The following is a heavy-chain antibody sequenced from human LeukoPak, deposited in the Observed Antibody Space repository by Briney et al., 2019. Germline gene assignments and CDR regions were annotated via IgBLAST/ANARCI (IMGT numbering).Heavy chain of an antibody. D-gene: IGHD1-14*01. V-gene: IGHV3-30*04. CDR2: ISYAGTNE. J-gene: IGHJ6*03. Sequence: GGSLRLSCAASGFTFSTNLIHWVRQAPGKGLEWVALISYAGTNEYYADSVEGRLTISRDNSKNTLYLQMSSLRAEDTAVYYCARGSENYYYMDVWGKGTTVTVSS. CDR3: ARGSENYYYMDV. CDR1: GFTFSTNL.